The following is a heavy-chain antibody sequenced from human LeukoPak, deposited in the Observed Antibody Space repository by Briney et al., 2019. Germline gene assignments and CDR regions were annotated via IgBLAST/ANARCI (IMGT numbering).Heavy chain of an antibody. V-gene: IGHV4-4*09. D-gene: IGHD3-10*01. CDR2: VYASGST. CDR3: ARRGTWFDP. CDR1: GGSFNSYF. Sequence: TSETLSLTCTVSGGSFNSYFWSWIRQPPGKGLEWIGYVYASGSTYYSPSLKSRVTISLDTSKNQVFLKLISVTAADTAVYYCARRGTWFDPWGQGSLVTVSS. J-gene: IGHJ5*02.